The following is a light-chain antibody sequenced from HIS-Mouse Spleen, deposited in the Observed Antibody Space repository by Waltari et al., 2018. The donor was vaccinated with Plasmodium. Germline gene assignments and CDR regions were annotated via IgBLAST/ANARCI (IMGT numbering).Light chain of an antibody. J-gene: IGLJ2*01. CDR2: EVS. CDR1: SIAVGVYHY. V-gene: IGLV2-14*01. Sequence: QPALTQPASVSGSPGQSTPIPSPGTSIAVGVYHYVSWYQKHPGKAPKRMIYEVSNRPSGVSNRFSGSKSGNTASLTISGLQAEDEADYYCSSYTSSSTRVFGGGTKLTVL. CDR3: SSYTSSSTRV.